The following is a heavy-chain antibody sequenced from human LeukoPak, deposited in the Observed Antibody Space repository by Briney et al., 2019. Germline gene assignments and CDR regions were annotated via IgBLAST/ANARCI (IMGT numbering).Heavy chain of an antibody. V-gene: IGHV3-21*01. CDR1: GFTFSSYS. D-gene: IGHD3-3*01. CDR3: ARELRITIFGVVTPDAFDI. Sequence: GGSLRLSCAASGFTFSSYSMNWVRQAPGKGLEWVSSISSSSSYIYYADSVKGRFTISRDNAKNSLYLQMNRLRAEDTAVYYCARELRITIFGVVTPDAFDIWGQGTMVTVSS. CDR2: ISSSSSYI. J-gene: IGHJ3*02.